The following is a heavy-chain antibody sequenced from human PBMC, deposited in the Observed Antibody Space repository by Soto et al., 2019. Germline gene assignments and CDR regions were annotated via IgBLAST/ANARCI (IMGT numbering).Heavy chain of an antibody. CDR1: GGTFSSYA. V-gene: IGHV1-69*13. D-gene: IGHD2-15*01. CDR3: ARKVGRGKAFDI. J-gene: IGHJ3*02. Sequence: SVKVSCKASGGTFSSYAISWVRQAPGQGLEWMGGIIPIFGTANYAQKFQGRVTITADESTSTAYMELSSLRSEDTAVYYCARKVGRGKAFDIWGQGTMVTVSS. CDR2: IIPIFGTA.